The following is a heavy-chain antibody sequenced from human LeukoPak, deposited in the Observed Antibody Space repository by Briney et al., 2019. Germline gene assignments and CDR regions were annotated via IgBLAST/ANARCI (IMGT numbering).Heavy chain of an antibody. D-gene: IGHD3-22*01. CDR3: AREENSSGYYYS. CDR2: INHSGST. CDR1: GGSFSGYY. V-gene: IGHV4-34*01. J-gene: IGHJ4*02. Sequence: SETLSLTCAVYGGSFSGYYWSWIRQPPGKGLEWIGEINHSGSTNYNPSLKSRVTISVDTSKNQFSLKLSSVTAADTAVYYCAREENSSGYYYSWGQGTLVTVSS.